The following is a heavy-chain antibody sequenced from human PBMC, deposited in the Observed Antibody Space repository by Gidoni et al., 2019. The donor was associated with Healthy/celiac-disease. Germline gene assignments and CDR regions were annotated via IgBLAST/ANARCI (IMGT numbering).Heavy chain of an antibody. CDR1: GFTFSSYA. Sequence: EVQLLESGGGLVQPGGSLRLSCAASGFTFSSYAMSWVRQAPGKGLEWVSAISGSGGSTYYADSVKGQFTISRDNSKNTLYLQMNSLRAEDTAVYYCAKDPEYNYYDSSGYPYYFDYWGQGTLVTVSS. J-gene: IGHJ4*02. CDR3: AKDPEYNYYDSSGYPYYFDY. D-gene: IGHD3-22*01. CDR2: ISGSGGST. V-gene: IGHV3-23*01.